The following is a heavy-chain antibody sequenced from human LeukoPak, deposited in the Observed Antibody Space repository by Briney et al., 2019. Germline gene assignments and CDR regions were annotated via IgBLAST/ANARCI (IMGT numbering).Heavy chain of an antibody. CDR3: AKDNSDTVKGECSGACYWWFDP. J-gene: IGHJ5*02. Sequence: PGGSLRLSCAASGFTFSSYGMHWVRQAPGKGLEWVAVISYDGSNKYYADSVKGRFTISRDNSKNTLYLQMNSLRAEDTAVYYCAKDNSDTVKGECSGACYWWFDPWGQGTLVTVSS. CDR1: GFTFSSYG. D-gene: IGHD6-19*01. V-gene: IGHV3-30*18. CDR2: ISYDGSNK.